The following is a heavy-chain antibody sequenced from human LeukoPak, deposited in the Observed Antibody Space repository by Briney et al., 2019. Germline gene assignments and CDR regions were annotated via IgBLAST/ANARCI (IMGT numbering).Heavy chain of an antibody. CDR3: ARPRYYGSGLRAFDI. CDR2: IYYSGST. CDR1: GGSISSSSYY. D-gene: IGHD3-10*01. J-gene: IGHJ3*02. V-gene: IGHV4-39*07. Sequence: SETLSLTCTVSGGSISSSSYYWGWIRQPPGKGLEWIGSIYYSGSTYYNPSLKSRVTISVDTSKNQFSLKLSSVTAADTAVYYCARPRYYGSGLRAFDIWGQGTMVTVSS.